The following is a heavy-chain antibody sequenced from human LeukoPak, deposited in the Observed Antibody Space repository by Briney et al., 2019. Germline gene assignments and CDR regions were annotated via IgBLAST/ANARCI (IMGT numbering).Heavy chain of an antibody. V-gene: IGHV3-23*01. J-gene: IGHJ3*02. Sequence: GGSLRLSCAASGFTFSGYAMSWVRQTPGKGLEWVSAISGSDGSTYYADSVKGRFIISRDNSKNTLYLQMNSLRTEDTALYYCATVDDLDAFGIWGQGTMVTVS. CDR3: ATVDDLDAFGI. CDR1: GFTFSGYA. CDR2: ISGSDGST. D-gene: IGHD2-2*03.